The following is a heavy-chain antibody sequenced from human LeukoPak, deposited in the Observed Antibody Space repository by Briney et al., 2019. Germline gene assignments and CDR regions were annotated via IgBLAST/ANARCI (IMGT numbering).Heavy chain of an antibody. V-gene: IGHV3-30*04. D-gene: IGHD6-19*01. Sequence: GGSLRLSCAASGFTFSSYAMHWVRQAPGKGLEWVAVISYDGSSKYYADSVKGRFTISRDNSKNTLYLQMNSLRAEDTAVYYCARDPYTLLAVGGLFDYWGQGTLVTVSS. CDR2: ISYDGSSK. J-gene: IGHJ4*02. CDR3: ARDPYTLLAVGGLFDY. CDR1: GFTFSSYA.